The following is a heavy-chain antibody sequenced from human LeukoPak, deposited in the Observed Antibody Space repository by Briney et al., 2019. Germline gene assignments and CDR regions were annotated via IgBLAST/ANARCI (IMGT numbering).Heavy chain of an antibody. J-gene: IGHJ5*02. Sequence: ETLSLTCAVSGGSISSSNWWSWVRQPPGKGLEWIGEIYHSGSTNYNPSLKSRVTISVDKSKNQFSLKLSSVTAADTAMYYCARYDYGGEAPGWFDPWGQGTLVTVSS. D-gene: IGHD4-23*01. CDR1: GGSISSSNW. CDR3: ARYDYGGEAPGWFDP. CDR2: IYHSGST. V-gene: IGHV4-4*02.